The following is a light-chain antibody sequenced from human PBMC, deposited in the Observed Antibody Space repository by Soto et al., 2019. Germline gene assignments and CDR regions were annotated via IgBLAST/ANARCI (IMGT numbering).Light chain of an antibody. CDR2: TNN. V-gene: IGLV1-44*01. CDR1: SSNIGTNT. CDR3: ATWDDSLSTYV. Sequence: QSVLTRPPSASGTPGQRVTISCSGSSSNIGTNTVSWYQCLPGTAPRLLIYTNNQRPSGVPDRFSVSKSGTSASLAISGLQSEDEADYYCATWDDSLSTYVFGAGTTLTVL. J-gene: IGLJ1*01.